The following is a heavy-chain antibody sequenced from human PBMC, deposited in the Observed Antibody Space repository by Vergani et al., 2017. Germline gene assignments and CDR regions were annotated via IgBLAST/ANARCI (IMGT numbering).Heavy chain of an antibody. CDR3: ARHSTVEWLVKLGWIDP. CDR1: GASIRSSNYY. CDR2: IYYSGST. D-gene: IGHD6-19*01. Sequence: QLQLQESGPGLVQPSATLSLTCSVSGASIRSSNYYWGWIRQPPGKGLEWIASIYYSGSTYDNPSLKSRVTISVDTSKNQFSLKLSSVTAADTAVYFCARHSTVEWLVKLGWIDPWGQGILVTVSS. J-gene: IGHJ5*02. V-gene: IGHV4-39*01.